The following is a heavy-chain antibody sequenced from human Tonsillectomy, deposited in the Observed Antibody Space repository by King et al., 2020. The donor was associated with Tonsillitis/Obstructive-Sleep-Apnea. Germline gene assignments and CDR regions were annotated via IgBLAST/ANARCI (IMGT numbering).Heavy chain of an antibody. V-gene: IGHV4-59*01. CDR1: GGSISSYY. CDR2: IYYSGST. D-gene: IGHD5-18*01. CDR3: ARDGYSYGFNWFDP. Sequence: QLQESGPGLVKPSETLSLTCTVSGGSISSYYWSWIRQPPGKGLEWIGYIYYSGSTNYNPSLKSRVTISVDTSKNQFSLKLSSVTAADTAVYYCARDGYSYGFNWFDPWGQGTLVTVSS. J-gene: IGHJ5*02.